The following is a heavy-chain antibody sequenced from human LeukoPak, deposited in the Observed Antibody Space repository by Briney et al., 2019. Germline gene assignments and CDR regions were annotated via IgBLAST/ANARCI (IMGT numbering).Heavy chain of an antibody. CDR1: GYTFTGYY. CDR3: ARDYSSSWKNWFDP. CDR2: INRNSGGT. D-gene: IGHD6-13*01. J-gene: IGHJ5*02. Sequence: ASVKVSCKASGYTFTGYYMHWVRQAPGQGLEWMGWINRNSGGTNYAQKFQGRVTMTRDTSISTAYMELSRLRSDDTAVYYCARDYSSSWKNWFDPWGQGTLVTVSS. V-gene: IGHV1-2*02.